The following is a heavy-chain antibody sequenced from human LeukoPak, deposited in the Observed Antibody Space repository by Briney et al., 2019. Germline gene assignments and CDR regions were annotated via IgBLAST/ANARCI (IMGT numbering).Heavy chain of an antibody. J-gene: IGHJ4*02. CDR3: LKGDIEVVTAVWAD. CDR2: ISASGGRT. V-gene: IGHV3-23*01. CDR1: GGTFNKCA. D-gene: IGHD2-21*02. Sequence: GGSLILSCKAYGGTFNKCAMSWVRQAPGLGLEWVSTISASGGRTYHADSVSGRFSIARDNSGHTLYLAISTVTVEDTAGYHGLKGDIEVVTAVWADWGQGVRVTVSS.